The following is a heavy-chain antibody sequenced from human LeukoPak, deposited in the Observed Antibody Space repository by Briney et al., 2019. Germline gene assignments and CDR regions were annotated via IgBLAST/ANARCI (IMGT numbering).Heavy chain of an antibody. CDR3: ARGLYGSGTYVVDY. V-gene: IGHV3-48*01. J-gene: IGHJ4*02. CDR1: VFPFSRYS. D-gene: IGHD3-10*01. CDR2: ITSSGDTI. Sequence: GGSLRLSCTTSVFPFSRYSMNWVRQAPGKGLEWVSYITSSGDTIYYADSVKGRFTISRDNAKNSLYLLMNSLRAEDTAVYYCARGLYGSGTYVVDYWGQGTLVTVSS.